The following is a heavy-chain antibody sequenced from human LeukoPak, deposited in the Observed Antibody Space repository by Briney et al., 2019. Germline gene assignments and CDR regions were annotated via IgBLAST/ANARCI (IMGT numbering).Heavy chain of an antibody. CDR2: ISSSSSHI. CDR1: GFTFSSYS. V-gene: IGHV3-21*01. CDR3: ARGSGATYSSSWYLDY. Sequence: GGSLRLSCAASGFTFSSYSMNWVRQAPGKRLEWVSSISSSSSHIYYADSVKGRFTISRDNAKNSLYLQMNSLRAEDTAVYYCARGSGATYSSSWYLDYWGQGTLVTVSS. D-gene: IGHD6-13*01. J-gene: IGHJ4*02.